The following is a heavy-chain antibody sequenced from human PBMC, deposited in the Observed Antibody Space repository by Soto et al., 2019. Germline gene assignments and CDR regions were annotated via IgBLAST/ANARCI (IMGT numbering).Heavy chain of an antibody. V-gene: IGHV3-23*01. J-gene: IGHJ3*02. Sequence: GGSLRLSCAASGFTFSSYAMSWVRQAPGKGLEWVSAISGSGGSTYYADSVKGRFTISRDNSKNTLYLQMNSLRAEDTAVYYYAKTGDILTGYSGYDAFDIWGQGTMVTVSS. D-gene: IGHD3-9*01. CDR3: AKTGDILTGYSGYDAFDI. CDR1: GFTFSSYA. CDR2: ISGSGGST.